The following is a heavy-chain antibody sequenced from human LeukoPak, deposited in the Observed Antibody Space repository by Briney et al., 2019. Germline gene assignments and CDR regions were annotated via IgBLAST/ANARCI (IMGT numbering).Heavy chain of an antibody. CDR2: IIPIFGTA. V-gene: IGHV1-69*06. CDR3: AREEVDIVVVPARDDAFDT. CDR1: GGTFSSYA. D-gene: IGHD2-2*01. J-gene: IGHJ3*02. Sequence: SVKVSCKASGGTFSSYAISWVRQAPGQGLEWMGVIIPIFGTANYAQKFQGRVTITADKSTSTAYMELSSLRAEDTAVYYCAREEVDIVVVPARDDAFDTWGQGTMVTVSS.